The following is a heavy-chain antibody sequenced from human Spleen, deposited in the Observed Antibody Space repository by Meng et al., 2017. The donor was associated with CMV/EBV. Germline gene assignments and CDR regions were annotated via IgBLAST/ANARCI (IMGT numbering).Heavy chain of an antibody. CDR3: ARDSGQLVWSNWFDP. J-gene: IGHJ5*02. D-gene: IGHD6-6*01. CDR1: GGSISSSSYY. CDR2: IYYSGST. Sequence: QLALPESGPGLVKPSETLSLTCTVSGGSISSSSYYWGWIRQPPGKGLEWIGSIYYSGSTYYNPSLKSRVTISVDTSKNQFSLKLSSVTAADTAVYYCARDSGQLVWSNWFDPWGQGTLVTVSS. V-gene: IGHV4-39*07.